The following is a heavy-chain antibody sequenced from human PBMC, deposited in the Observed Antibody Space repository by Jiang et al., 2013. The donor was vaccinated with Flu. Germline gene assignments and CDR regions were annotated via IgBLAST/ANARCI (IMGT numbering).Heavy chain of an antibody. D-gene: IGHD3-10*01. V-gene: IGHV4-34*01. J-gene: IGHJ2*01. Sequence: KSRVTISIDTSKNQFSLKLSSVTAADTAVYYCARGRGALASWGRGTLVTVSS. CDR3: ARGRGALAS.